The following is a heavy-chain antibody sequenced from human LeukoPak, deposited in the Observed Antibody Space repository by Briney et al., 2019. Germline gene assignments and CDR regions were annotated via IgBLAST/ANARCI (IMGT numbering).Heavy chain of an antibody. J-gene: IGHJ4*02. V-gene: IGHV3-74*01. Sequence: GGSLRLSCAASGSTFSSYWMHWVRQTPGKGLVWVSRIKRDGSSTNYADSVKGRFTIPRDNAKNVLYLQMNSLRAEDTAVYYCAREVAVAGSQSDYWGQGTLVTVSS. CDR2: IKRDGSST. CDR1: GSTFSSYW. CDR3: AREVAVAGSQSDY. D-gene: IGHD6-13*01.